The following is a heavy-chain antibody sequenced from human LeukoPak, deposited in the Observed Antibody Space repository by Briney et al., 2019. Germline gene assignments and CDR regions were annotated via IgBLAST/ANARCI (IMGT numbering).Heavy chain of an antibody. D-gene: IGHD6-6*01. CDR1: GYTFTSYD. Sequence: ASVKVSCKASGYTFTSYDINWVRQATGQGLEWMGWMNPNSGNTGYAQKLQGRVTMTRNTSISTAYMELSSLRSEDTAVYYCARGAQTFTLSSSPSFDYWGQGTLVTVSS. CDR3: ARGAQTFTLSSSPSFDY. J-gene: IGHJ4*02. CDR2: MNPNSGNT. V-gene: IGHV1-8*01.